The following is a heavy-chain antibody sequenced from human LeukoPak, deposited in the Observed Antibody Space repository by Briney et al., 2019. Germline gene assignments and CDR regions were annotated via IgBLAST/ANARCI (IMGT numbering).Heavy chain of an antibody. CDR3: ARDEYDFWSGYLYYYYGMDV. V-gene: IGHV3-33*01. J-gene: IGHJ6*02. Sequence: GGSLRLSCAASGFTFSSYGMHWVRQAPGKGLEWVAVIWYDGSNKYYADSVKGRFTISRDNSKITLYLQMNSLRAEDTAVYYCARDEYDFWSGYLYYYYGMDVWGQGTTVTVSS. CDR1: GFTFSSYG. CDR2: IWYDGSNK. D-gene: IGHD3-3*01.